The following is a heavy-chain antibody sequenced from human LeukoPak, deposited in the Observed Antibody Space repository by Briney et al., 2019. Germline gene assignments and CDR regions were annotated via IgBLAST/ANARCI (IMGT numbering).Heavy chain of an antibody. CDR1: GYTFTDYT. V-gene: IGHV1-2*02. Sequence: ASVKVSCKASGYTFTDYTMHWVRQAPGQGLECMGWINPKDGYTKYSEKFQGRVTMTADASINTVYMQLNRLRSDDTAVYLCMRDVHNWNDDYWGPGTLLTVSS. D-gene: IGHD1-1*01. CDR3: MRDVHNWNDDY. CDR2: INPKDGYT. J-gene: IGHJ4*02.